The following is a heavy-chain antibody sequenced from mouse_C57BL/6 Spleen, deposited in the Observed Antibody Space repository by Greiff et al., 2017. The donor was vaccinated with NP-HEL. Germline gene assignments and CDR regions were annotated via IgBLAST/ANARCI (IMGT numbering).Heavy chain of an antibody. CDR2: IYPGDGDT. Sequence: QVQLQQSGPELVKPGASVKISCKASGYAFSSSWMNWVKQRPGKGLEWIGRIYPGDGDTNYNGKFKGKATLTADKSSSTAYMQLSSLTSEDSAVYFCAREDITGTGGYYFDYWGQGTTLTVSS. V-gene: IGHV1-82*01. J-gene: IGHJ2*01. D-gene: IGHD4-1*01. CDR3: AREDITGTGGYYFDY. CDR1: GYAFSSSW.